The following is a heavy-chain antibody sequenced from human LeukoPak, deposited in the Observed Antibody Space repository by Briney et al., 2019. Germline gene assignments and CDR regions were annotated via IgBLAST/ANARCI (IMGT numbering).Heavy chain of an antibody. Sequence: GGSLRLSCAASGFTFSNYGMNWVRQAPGKVLEGVSGIGGLGDRIYYADSVRGRLNISRDNSKNALYLYMNSLRDEDTAIYYCAQDGAWLRFDSWGQGTLVTVSS. CDR3: AQDGAWLRFDS. V-gene: IGHV3-23*01. J-gene: IGHJ4*02. CDR1: GFTFSNYG. CDR2: IGGLGDRI. D-gene: IGHD5-12*01.